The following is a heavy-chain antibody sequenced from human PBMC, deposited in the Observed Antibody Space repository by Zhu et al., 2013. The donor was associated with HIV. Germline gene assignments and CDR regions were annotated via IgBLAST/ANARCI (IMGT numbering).Heavy chain of an antibody. CDR3: ARVWGSVVVTAIVWDT. J-gene: IGHJ1*01. D-gene: IGHD2-21*02. CDR2: MNPNSGNT. CDR1: GYTFTSYD. V-gene: IGHV1-8*01. Sequence: QVQLVQSGAEVKKPGASVKVSCKTSGYTFTSYDINWVRQATGQGLEWMGWMNPNSGNTGYAQKFQGRVTMTRDTSTNTAYMEMSSLKSEDTAVYFCARVWGSVVVTAIVWDTWGQGPWSPS.